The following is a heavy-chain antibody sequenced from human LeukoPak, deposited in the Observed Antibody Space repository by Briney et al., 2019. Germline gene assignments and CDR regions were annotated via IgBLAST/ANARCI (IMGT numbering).Heavy chain of an antibody. D-gene: IGHD6-13*01. CDR2: MNPNSGNT. CDR1: GYTFTSYD. J-gene: IGHJ4*02. CDR3: ARRLAAAGYLPDY. Sequence: ASVKVSCTASGYTFTSYDISWVRLAPGQGLEWMGWMNPNSGNTGNAQKFQGRVTMTRDTSTSTAYMELSSLRSKDTAVYYCARRLAAAGYLPDYWGQGTRVTVSS. V-gene: IGHV1-8*01.